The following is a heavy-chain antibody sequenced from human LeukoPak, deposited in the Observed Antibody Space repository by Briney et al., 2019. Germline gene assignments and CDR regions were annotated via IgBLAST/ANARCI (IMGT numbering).Heavy chain of an antibody. CDR2: IHYSGSA. D-gene: IGHD2-8*02. CDR3: ARHSDGGAKLRLDY. CDR1: GASISGYF. J-gene: IGHJ4*02. V-gene: IGHV4-59*08. Sequence: SETLSLTCPVSGASISGYFWSWIRQPPGKGPEWIGFIHYSGSANYNPSLESRLTTSADTSKNQFSLKLSSVVAADTAVYYCARHSDGGAKLRLDYWGRGTLVTVSS.